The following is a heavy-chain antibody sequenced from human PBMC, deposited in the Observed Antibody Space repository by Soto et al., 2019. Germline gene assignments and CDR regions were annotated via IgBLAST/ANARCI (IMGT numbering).Heavy chain of an antibody. D-gene: IGHD3-10*01. CDR2: ITISGGST. Sequence: EVQLLESGGGLVQPGGSLRLSCVASGFTFSSYTMSWVRQAPGKGLECVSAITISGGSTYYADSVKGRFTISRDNSKNKLYLQMNSLRAEDTAVYYWAKDGGVRGVMGAFDIWGQGTMVTVSS. CDR3: AKDGGVRGVMGAFDI. V-gene: IGHV3-23*01. J-gene: IGHJ3*02. CDR1: GFTFSSYT.